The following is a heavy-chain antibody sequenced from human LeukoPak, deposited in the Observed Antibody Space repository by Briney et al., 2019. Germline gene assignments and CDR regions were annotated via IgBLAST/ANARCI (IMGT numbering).Heavy chain of an antibody. J-gene: IGHJ3*02. CDR3: ARVPKLCCTNGVCYDDAFDI. CDR1: GGSISSYY. Sequence: SETLSLTCTVSGGSISSYYWSWIRQPAGKGLEWIGRIYTSGSTNYNPSLKSRVTMSVDTSKNQFSLKLSSVTAADTAVYYCARVPKLCCTNGVCYDDAFDIWGQGTMVTVSS. V-gene: IGHV4-4*07. CDR2: IYTSGST. D-gene: IGHD2-8*01.